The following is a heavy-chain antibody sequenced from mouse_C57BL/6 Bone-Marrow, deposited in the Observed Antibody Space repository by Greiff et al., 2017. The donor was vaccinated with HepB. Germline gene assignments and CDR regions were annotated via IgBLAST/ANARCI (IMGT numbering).Heavy chain of an antibody. CDR3: ARTSGYYYGSSFDY. CDR1: GFTFSSYG. V-gene: IGHV5-6*01. J-gene: IGHJ2*01. CDR2: ISSGGSYT. Sequence: EVQGVESGGDLVKPGGSLKLSCAASGFTFSSYGMSWVRQTPDKRLEWVATISSGGSYTYYPDSVKGRFTISRDNAKKTLYLQLSSLKSEDTAMYYCARTSGYYYGSSFDYWGQGTTLTVSS. D-gene: IGHD1-1*01.